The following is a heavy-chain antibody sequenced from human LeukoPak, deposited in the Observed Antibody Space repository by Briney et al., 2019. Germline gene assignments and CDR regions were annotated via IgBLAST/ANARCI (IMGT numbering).Heavy chain of an antibody. CDR1: GFTFSSYV. V-gene: IGHV3-23*01. Sequence: GGSLRLSCVASGFTFSSYVMCWVRQAPGKGLEWVAGVSGSATKTYYADSVKGRFTISRDNSKNTLFLQMNSPRAEDTAVYYCAGDVFYYDSSGYYPSSDYWGLGTLVTVSS. J-gene: IGHJ4*02. D-gene: IGHD3-22*01. CDR2: VSGSATKT. CDR3: AGDVFYYDSSGYYPSSDY.